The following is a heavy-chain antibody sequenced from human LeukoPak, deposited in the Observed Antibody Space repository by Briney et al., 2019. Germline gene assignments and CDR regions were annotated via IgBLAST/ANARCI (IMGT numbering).Heavy chain of an antibody. J-gene: IGHJ3*02. V-gene: IGHV3-7*01. CDR1: QFTFSSYW. D-gene: IGHD6-13*01. CDR2: IKQDGSEK. CDR3: AKDVEGSSSWYQWAFDI. Sequence: GGSLRLSCAASQFTFSSYWMNWVRQAPGKGLEWVANIKQDGSEKYYVDSVKGRFTISRDNAKNSLYLQMNSLRAEDTAVYYCAKDVEGSSSWYQWAFDIWGQGTMVTVSS.